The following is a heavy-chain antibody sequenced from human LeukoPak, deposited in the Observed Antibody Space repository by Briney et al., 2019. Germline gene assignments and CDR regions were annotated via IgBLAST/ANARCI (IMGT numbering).Heavy chain of an antibody. CDR3: ARDKWLTTTHYFDY. V-gene: IGHV3-7*01. CDR2: IKQDGSEK. D-gene: IGHD4-11*01. J-gene: IGHJ4*02. Sequence: GGTLRLSCAASGFTFSSYGMSWVRQAPGTGLEWVANIKQDGSEKYYVDSVKGRFTISRDNAKNSLYLQMNSLRAEDTAVYYCARDKWLTTTHYFDYWGQGTLVTVSS. CDR1: GFTFSSYG.